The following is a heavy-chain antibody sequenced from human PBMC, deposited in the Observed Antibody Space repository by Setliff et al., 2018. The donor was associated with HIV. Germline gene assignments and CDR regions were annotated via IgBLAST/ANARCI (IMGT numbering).Heavy chain of an antibody. CDR1: GGSISNSRYY. D-gene: IGHD3-22*01. CDR2: IYYSGST. J-gene: IGHJ5*02. V-gene: IGHV4-39*01. Sequence: ETLSLTCTVSGGSISNSRYYWSWIRQPPGKGLEWIGSIYYSGSTYYNPSLKSRVTISVDTSKNQFSLKLSSVTAADAAVYYCASRVYYYDSSGYLREEGFDPWGQGTLVTAPQ. CDR3: ASRVYYYDSSGYLREEGFDP.